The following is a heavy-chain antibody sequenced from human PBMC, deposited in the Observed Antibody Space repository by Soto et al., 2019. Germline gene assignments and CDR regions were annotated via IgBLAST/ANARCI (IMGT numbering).Heavy chain of an antibody. D-gene: IGHD3-3*01. CDR2: IYYSGST. J-gene: IGHJ4*02. CDR3: ARVRGSTIFGVVNPHFDY. V-gene: IGHV4-59*01. Sequence: PSETLSLTCTVSGGSISSYYWSWIRQPPGKGLEWIGYIYYSGSTNYNPSHKSRVTISEDTSKNQFSLKLSSVSSADTAVYYCARVRGSTIFGVVNPHFDYWGQGTLVTVSS. CDR1: GGSISSYY.